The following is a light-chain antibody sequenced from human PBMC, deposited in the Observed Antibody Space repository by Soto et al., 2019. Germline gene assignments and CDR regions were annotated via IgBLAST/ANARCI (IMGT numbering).Light chain of an antibody. CDR2: ASS. J-gene: IGKJ1*01. CDR3: QQYNTYST. V-gene: IGKV1-5*03. Sequence: IQMTQSPSTLSASVGDRVTITCRASESVGRWLAWYQQKAGKAPKLLIYASSSLQSGVPSRFSGSGSGTEFTLTISSLQPDDFATYYCQQYNTYSTFGQGTKVEVK. CDR1: ESVGRW.